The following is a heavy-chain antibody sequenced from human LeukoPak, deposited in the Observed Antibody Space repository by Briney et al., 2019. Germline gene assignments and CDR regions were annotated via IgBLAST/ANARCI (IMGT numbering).Heavy chain of an antibody. CDR2: IRSKAYGGTP. D-gene: IGHD2-2*01. CDR1: GFTFGDYA. CDR3: TRIGTSGGEFDY. Sequence: LSGGSLRLSCTASGFTFGDYAMSWVRQAPGKGLEWVGFIRSKAYGGTPEYAASVKGRFTISRDDSKSIAYLQMNSLKTEDTAMYFCTRIGTSGGEFDYRGQGTLVTVSS. J-gene: IGHJ4*02. V-gene: IGHV3-49*04.